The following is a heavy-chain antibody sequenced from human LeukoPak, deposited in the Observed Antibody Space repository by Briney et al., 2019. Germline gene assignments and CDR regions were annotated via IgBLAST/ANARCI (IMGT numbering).Heavy chain of an antibody. CDR2: IWSDGSYK. CDR1: GFTFSSYG. CDR3: VTVGMTSIWSYLRFDP. V-gene: IGHV3-30*02. J-gene: IGHJ5*02. D-gene: IGHD1-26*01. Sequence: GGSLRLSCAPSGFTFSSYGFHWVRQAPGKGLEWVAVIWSDGSYKYYADSVKGRFTISRDDSKNTLYLQMNSLRAEDTAVYYCVTVGMTSIWSYLRFDPRGQGTLVSVSS.